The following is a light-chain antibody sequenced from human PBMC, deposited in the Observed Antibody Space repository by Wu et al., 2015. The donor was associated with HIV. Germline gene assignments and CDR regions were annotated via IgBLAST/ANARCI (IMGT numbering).Light chain of an antibody. CDR2: GAS. Sequence: EIVLTQSPGTLSLSPGERATLSCRASQSVSSNYLAWYQQKPGQAPRLLIYGASTRATGIPARFSGSGSGTEFTLTISSMQSEDFAVYYCQHYNNWPKFGGGTKVEIK. CDR3: QHYNNWPK. J-gene: IGKJ4*01. CDR1: QSVSSN. V-gene: IGKV3-15*01.